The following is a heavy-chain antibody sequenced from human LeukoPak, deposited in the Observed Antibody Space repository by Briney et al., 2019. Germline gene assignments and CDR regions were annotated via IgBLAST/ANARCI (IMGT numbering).Heavy chain of an antibody. CDR2: ISSSSSYI. CDR3: ARHVDGGEYFDY. V-gene: IGHV3-21*01. CDR1: GFTFSSYA. D-gene: IGHD3-16*01. Sequence: PGGSLRLSCAASGFTFSSYAMSWVRQAPGKGLEWVSSISSSSSYIYYADSVKGRFTISRDNAKNSLYLQMNSLRAEDTAVYYCARHVDGGEYFDYWGQGTLVTVSS. J-gene: IGHJ4*02.